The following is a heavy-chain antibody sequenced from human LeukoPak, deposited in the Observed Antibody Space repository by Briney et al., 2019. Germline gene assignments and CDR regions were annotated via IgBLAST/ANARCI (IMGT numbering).Heavy chain of an antibody. J-gene: IGHJ3*02. CDR1: GFTFSSYS. CDR2: ISSSSSYI. V-gene: IGHV3-21*01. CDR3: ARARLRIFDAFDI. Sequence: PGGSLRLSCAASGFTFSSYSMNWVRQAPGKGLEWVSSISSSSSYIYYADSVKGRFTTSRDNAKNSLYLQMNSLRAEDTAVYYCARARLRIFDAFDIWGQGTMVTVSS.